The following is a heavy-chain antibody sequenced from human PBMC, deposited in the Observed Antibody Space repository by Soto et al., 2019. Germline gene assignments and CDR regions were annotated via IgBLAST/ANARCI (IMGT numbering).Heavy chain of an antibody. J-gene: IGHJ5*02. CDR3: ARDAVGHNWFEP. Sequence: PSETLSLTCTVSGGSISSGGYYWSWIRQHPGKGLEWIGYIYYSGSTYYNPSLKSRVTISVDTSKNQFSLKLSSVTAADTAVYYCARDAVGHNWFEPWGQGTLVTVSS. V-gene: IGHV4-31*03. D-gene: IGHD1-26*01. CDR2: IYYSGST. CDR1: GGSISSGGYY.